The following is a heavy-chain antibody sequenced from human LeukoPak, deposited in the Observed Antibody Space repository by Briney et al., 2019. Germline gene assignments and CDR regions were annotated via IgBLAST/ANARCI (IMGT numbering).Heavy chain of an antibody. CDR1: GGSISSGGYS. Sequence: SETLSLTCAVSGGSISSGGYSWSWIRQPPGKGLEWIGYIYHSGSTYYNPSLKSRVTISVDRSKNQFSLKLSSVTAADTAVYYCAREIAVAGTRYFQHWGQGTLVTVSS. V-gene: IGHV4-30-2*01. CDR3: AREIAVAGTRYFQH. D-gene: IGHD6-19*01. J-gene: IGHJ1*01. CDR2: IYHSGST.